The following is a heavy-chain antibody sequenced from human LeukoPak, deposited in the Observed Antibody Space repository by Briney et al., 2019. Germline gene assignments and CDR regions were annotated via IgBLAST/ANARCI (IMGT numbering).Heavy chain of an antibody. V-gene: IGHV1-69*05. Sequence: GASVKVSCKASGGTFSSYAISWVRQAPGQGLEWMGGIIPIFGTANYAQKFQGRVTITTDESTSTAYMELSSLSSEDTAVYYCSRGAAMDPLRYYYYYYMDVWGKGTTVTVSS. CDR1: GGTFSSYA. CDR3: SRGAAMDPLRYYYYYYMDV. CDR2: IIPIFGTA. J-gene: IGHJ6*03. D-gene: IGHD5-18*01.